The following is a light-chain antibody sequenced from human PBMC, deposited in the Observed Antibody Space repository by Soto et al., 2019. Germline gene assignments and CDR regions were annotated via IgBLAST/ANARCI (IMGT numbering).Light chain of an antibody. CDR3: QQRSNWPGT. CDR2: DAS. CDR1: QSVSSY. V-gene: IGKV3-11*01. Sequence: EIVLTQSPATLSLSPGERATLSCRASQSVSSYLAWYQQKPGQAPRLLIYDASNRSPGIPARFSGSGAGTDFTLTISSLEPENFAVYYGQQRSNWPGTFGPGTKVDIK. J-gene: IGKJ3*01.